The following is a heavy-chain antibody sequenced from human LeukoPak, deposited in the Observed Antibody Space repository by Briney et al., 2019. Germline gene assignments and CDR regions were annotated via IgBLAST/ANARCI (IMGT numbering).Heavy chain of an antibody. J-gene: IGHJ4*02. CDR3: ANSRYDSSGYYGIIGY. Sequence: PGGSLRLSCAASGFTFSSYSMNWVRQAPGKGLEWVSSISTSSSYIYYADSVKGRFTISRDNAKNSLYPQMNSLRAEDTAVYYCANSRYDSSGYYGIIGYWGQGTLVTVSS. V-gene: IGHV3-21*01. CDR1: GFTFSSYS. CDR2: ISTSSSYI. D-gene: IGHD3-22*01.